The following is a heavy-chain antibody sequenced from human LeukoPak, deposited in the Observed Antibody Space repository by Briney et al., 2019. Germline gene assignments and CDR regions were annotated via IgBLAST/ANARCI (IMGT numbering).Heavy chain of an antibody. Sequence: GGSLRLSCAASGFTFSSSWMSWVRQAPGKGLEWVANIKQDGSEKYYVDSVKGRFTISRDNAKNSLYLQMNSLRAEDTAVYYCARALDYGDYGYYFDYWGQGTLVTVSS. V-gene: IGHV3-7*01. CDR1: GFTFSSSW. J-gene: IGHJ4*02. CDR3: ARALDYGDYGYYFDY. CDR2: IKQDGSEK. D-gene: IGHD4-17*01.